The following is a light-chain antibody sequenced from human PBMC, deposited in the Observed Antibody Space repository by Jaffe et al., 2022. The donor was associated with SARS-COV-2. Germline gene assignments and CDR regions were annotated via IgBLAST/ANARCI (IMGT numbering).Light chain of an antibody. V-gene: IGLV2-14*01. J-gene: IGLJ2*01. CDR1: SNDVGGYNY. Sequence: QSALTQPASVSGSPGQSITISCTGTSNDVGGYNYVSWYQQHPGKAPKLMIYEVSNRPSGVPGRFSASKSGHTASLTVSGLQAEDEADYYCSSYTSSSTLVFGGGTKLTVL. CDR3: SSYTSSSTLV. CDR2: EVS.